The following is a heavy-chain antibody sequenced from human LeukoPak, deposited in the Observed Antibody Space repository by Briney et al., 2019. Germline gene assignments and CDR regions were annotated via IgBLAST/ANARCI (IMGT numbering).Heavy chain of an antibody. CDR1: GFTLRIYG. J-gene: IGHJ3*01. CDR2: ISGSGGST. V-gene: IGHV3-23*01. CDR3: AKSGRDYSDISAFDF. Sequence: GGSLRLSCAASGFTLRIYGMSWVRQAPGKGLEWVSTISGSGGSTYYADSVKGRFTISRDKSKNTLYLQMNSLTAEDTAVYHCAKSGRDYSDISAFDFWGQGTMVIVSS. D-gene: IGHD3-22*01.